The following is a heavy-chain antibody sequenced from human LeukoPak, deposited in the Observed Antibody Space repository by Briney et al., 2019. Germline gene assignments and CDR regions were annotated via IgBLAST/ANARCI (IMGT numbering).Heavy chain of an antibody. V-gene: IGHV1-69*02. CDR2: IIPILGIA. Sequence: SVKVSCKASGGTFSSYTISWVRHAPGQGLEWMGRIIPILGIANYAQKFQGRVTITADKSTSTAYMELSSLRSEDTAVYYCLHPSSGPSAVDYWGQGTLVTVSS. J-gene: IGHJ4*02. CDR3: LHPSSGPSAVDY. CDR1: GGTFSSYT. D-gene: IGHD3-22*01.